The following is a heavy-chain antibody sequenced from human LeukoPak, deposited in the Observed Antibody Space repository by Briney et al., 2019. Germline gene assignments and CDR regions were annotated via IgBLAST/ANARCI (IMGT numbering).Heavy chain of an antibody. CDR1: GFTFTSSA. Sequence: SVKVSCKASGFTFTSSAMQWVRQARGQRLEWIGWIVVGSGNTNYAQKFQERVTITRDMSARTVYMELSSLRSEDTAVYYCAKDDEYQLLYGLYYMDVWGKGTTVTVSS. J-gene: IGHJ6*03. CDR3: AKDDEYQLLYGLYYMDV. D-gene: IGHD2-2*02. V-gene: IGHV1-58*02. CDR2: IVVGSGNT.